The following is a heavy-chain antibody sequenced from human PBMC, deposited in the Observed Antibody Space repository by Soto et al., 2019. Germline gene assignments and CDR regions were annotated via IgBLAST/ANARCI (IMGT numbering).Heavy chain of an antibody. J-gene: IGHJ6*02. CDR2: INPNSGDT. D-gene: IGHD3-3*01. Sequence: VQLVQSGAEVKSPGASVRVSCTTSGYTFTGYFIHWVRQAPGQGLEWMGWINPNSGDTSYSQKFRGWVTMASDTSISTAYMELSRLRSDDTAVYYCARATAYDFWSGYYRSYGLDVWGQGTTVTV. CDR3: ARATAYDFWSGYYRSYGLDV. V-gene: IGHV1-2*04. CDR1: GYTFTGYF.